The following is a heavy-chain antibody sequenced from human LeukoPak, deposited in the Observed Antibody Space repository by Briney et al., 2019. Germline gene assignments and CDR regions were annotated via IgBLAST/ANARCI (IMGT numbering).Heavy chain of an antibody. D-gene: IGHD4-11*01. Sequence: QPGGSLRLSCAASGFTFSSFWMHWVRQVPGKGLVWVSRINSDGSSTSYADSVKGRFTISRDYAKNTLYLQMNSLRAEDTAVYYCARAISYTNYGMDVWGQGTTVTVSS. J-gene: IGHJ6*02. CDR2: INSDGSST. CDR3: ARAISYTNYGMDV. CDR1: GFTFSSFW. V-gene: IGHV3-74*01.